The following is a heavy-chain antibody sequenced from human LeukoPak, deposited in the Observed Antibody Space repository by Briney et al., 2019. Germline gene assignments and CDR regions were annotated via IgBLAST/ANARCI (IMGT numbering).Heavy chain of an antibody. CDR1: GFTFSSYW. D-gene: IGHD5-18*01. V-gene: IGHV3-7*01. CDR3: ARDREGYSYGYSYFDY. J-gene: IGHJ4*02. Sequence: PGGSLRLSCAASGFTFSSYWMSWVRQAPGKGLEWVANIKQDGSEKYYVDSVKGRFTISRDNAKNSLYLQMNSLRAEDTAVYYCARDREGYSYGYSYFDYWGQGTLVTVSS. CDR2: IKQDGSEK.